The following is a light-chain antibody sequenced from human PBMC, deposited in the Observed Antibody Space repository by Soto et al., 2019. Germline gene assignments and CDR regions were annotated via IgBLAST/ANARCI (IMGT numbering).Light chain of an antibody. J-gene: IGKJ3*01. CDR3: DYYCHRSVT. V-gene: IGKV3D-15*01. Sequence: IVITQEPSSLCGSPGATASLSGIASQSGSSKIGCYQAKPGQAPRHLPWRASTRATGSPARFSGSGSGTEFTPNITLLNCKHFAVDYSDYYCHRSVTFGPGTKVDIK. CDR1: QSGSSK. CDR2: RAS.